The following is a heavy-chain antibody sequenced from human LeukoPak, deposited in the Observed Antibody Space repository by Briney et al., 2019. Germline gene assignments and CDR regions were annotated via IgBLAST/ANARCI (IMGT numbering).Heavy chain of an antibody. D-gene: IGHD3-10*01. CDR3: AKDLTQRFGESLYYFDY. V-gene: IGHV3-53*05. CDR1: GFTVSSNY. J-gene: IGHJ4*02. CDR2: IFSGGRT. Sequence: QPGGSLRLSCAASGFTVSSNYMSWVRQAPGKGLEWVSVIFSGGRTYYADSVKGRFIISRDNSKNTLYLQMNSLRAEDTAVYYCAKDLTQRFGESLYYFDYWGQGTLVTVSS.